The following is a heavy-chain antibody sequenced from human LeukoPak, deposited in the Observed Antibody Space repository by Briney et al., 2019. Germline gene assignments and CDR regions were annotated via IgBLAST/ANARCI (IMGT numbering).Heavy chain of an antibody. Sequence: GGSLRLSCAASGFTFSSYAMSWVRQAPGKGLEGVSAISGRGGSTYYADSVKGRFTISRDNSKNTLYLQMNSLRAEDTAVYYCATQPLETYYYDSSGSDWYFDLWGRGTLVTVSS. V-gene: IGHV3-23*01. CDR2: ISGRGGST. D-gene: IGHD3-22*01. CDR1: GFTFSSYA. CDR3: ATQPLETYYYDSSGSDWYFDL. J-gene: IGHJ2*01.